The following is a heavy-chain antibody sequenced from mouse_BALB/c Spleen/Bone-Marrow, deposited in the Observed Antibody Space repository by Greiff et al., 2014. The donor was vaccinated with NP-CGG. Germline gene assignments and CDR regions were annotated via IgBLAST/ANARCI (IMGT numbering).Heavy chain of an antibody. J-gene: IGHJ1*01. CDR2: IRNKAKGYTT. CDR3: ARDINYDSYYWYFDV. V-gene: IGHV7-3*02. CDR1: GFTFTGYY. D-gene: IGHD2-12*01. Sequence: EVKLMESGGGLVQPGGSLRLSCATSGFTFTGYYMSWVRQPPGQALKWLGFIRNKAKGYTTEYSASVKGRFTISRDNSLSIVYLQMNTLRAEDSATYYCARDINYDSYYWYFDVWGAGTTVTVSS.